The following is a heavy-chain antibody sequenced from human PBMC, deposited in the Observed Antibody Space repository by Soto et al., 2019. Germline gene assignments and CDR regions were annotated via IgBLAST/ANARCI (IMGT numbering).Heavy chain of an antibody. CDR1: GYTFAAFC. CDR3: AREGYSSSVDY. Sequence: GASVKVSCKASGYTFAAFCVHWGRQVPGQRLEWMGWINAGNGDTRYSQRFQGRVTITRDTSASTVYMELSSLRSEDTAVYYCAREGYSSSVDYWGQGPLVTVSS. D-gene: IGHD6-13*01. V-gene: IGHV1-3*01. CDR2: INAGNGDT. J-gene: IGHJ4*01.